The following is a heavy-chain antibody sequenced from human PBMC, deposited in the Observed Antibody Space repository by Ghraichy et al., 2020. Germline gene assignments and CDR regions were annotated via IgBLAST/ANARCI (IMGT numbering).Heavy chain of an antibody. CDR2: IYYSGST. Sequence: SETLSLTCTVSGGSVSSGSYYWSWIRQPPGKGLEWIGYIYYSGSTNYNPSLKSRVTISVDTSKNQFSLKLSSVTAADTAVYYCASSSTSCSKWEGCFDYWGQGTLVTVSS. CDR1: GGSVSSGSYY. CDR3: ASSSTSCSKWEGCFDY. D-gene: IGHD2-2*01. J-gene: IGHJ4*02. V-gene: IGHV4-61*01.